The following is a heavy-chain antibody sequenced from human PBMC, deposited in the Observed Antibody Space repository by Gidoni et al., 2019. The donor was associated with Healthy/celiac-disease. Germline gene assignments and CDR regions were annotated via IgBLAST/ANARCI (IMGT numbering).Heavy chain of an antibody. Sequence: QVQLVQSGAEVKKPGSSVKVSCKASGGTFRSYAISWVRQAPGQGLKWMGGIIPIFGTANYAQKFQGRVTITADESTSTAYMELSSLRSEDTAVYYCARGGSGWPHYYYGMDVWGQGTTVTVSS. CDR1: GGTFRSYA. CDR2: IIPIFGTA. D-gene: IGHD6-19*01. V-gene: IGHV1-69*01. J-gene: IGHJ6*02. CDR3: ARGGSGWPHYYYGMDV.